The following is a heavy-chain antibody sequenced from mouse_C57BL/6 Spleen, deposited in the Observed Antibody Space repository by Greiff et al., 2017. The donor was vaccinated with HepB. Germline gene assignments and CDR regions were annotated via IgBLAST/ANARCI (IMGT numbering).Heavy chain of an antibody. CDR2: IDPSDSYT. V-gene: IGHV1-69*01. Sequence: VQLQQSGAELVMPGASVKLSCKASGYTFTSYWMHWVKQRPGQGLEWIGEIDPSDSYTNYNQKFKGKSTLTVDKSSSTAYMQLSSLTSEDSSVYYCARYYNGSSDAMDYWGQGTSVTVSS. CDR1: GYTFTSYW. J-gene: IGHJ4*01. D-gene: IGHD1-1*01. CDR3: ARYYNGSSDAMDY.